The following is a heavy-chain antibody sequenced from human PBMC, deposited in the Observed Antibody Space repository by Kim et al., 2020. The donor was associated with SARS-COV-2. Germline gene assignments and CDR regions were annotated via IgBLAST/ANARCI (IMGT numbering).Heavy chain of an antibody. Sequence: SETLSLTCTVSGGSISSSSYYWGWIRQPPGKGLEWIGSIYYSGSTYYNPSLKSRVTISVDTSKNQFSLKLSSVTAADTAVYYCARDQTTYYYGSGAKNFDYWGQGTLVTVSS. CDR2: IYYSGST. CDR3: ARDQTTYYYGSGAKNFDY. J-gene: IGHJ4*02. V-gene: IGHV4-39*07. D-gene: IGHD3-10*01. CDR1: GGSISSSSYY.